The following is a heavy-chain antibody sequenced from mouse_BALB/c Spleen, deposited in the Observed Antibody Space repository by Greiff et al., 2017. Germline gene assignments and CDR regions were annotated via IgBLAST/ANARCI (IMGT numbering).Heavy chain of an antibody. CDR3: ARFDDYDEWFAY. CDR2: INPGSGGT. CDR1: GYAFTNYL. J-gene: IGHJ3*01. Sequence: VQLQQSGAELVRPGTSVKVSCKASGYAFTNYLIEWVKQRPGQGLEWIGVINPGSGGTNYNEKFKGKATLTADKSSSTAYMQLSSLTSDDSAVYFCARFDDYDEWFAYWGQGTLVTVSA. V-gene: IGHV1-54*01. D-gene: IGHD2-4*01.